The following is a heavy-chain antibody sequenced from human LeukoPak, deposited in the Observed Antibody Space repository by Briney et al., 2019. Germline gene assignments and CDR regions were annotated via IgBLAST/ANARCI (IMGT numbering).Heavy chain of an antibody. D-gene: IGHD3-22*01. CDR3: AKAHWLAQVYDSSGYYYEVPLDY. V-gene: IGHV3-23*01. CDR2: ISGSGGST. J-gene: IGHJ4*02. CDR1: GLTLSNYA. Sequence: QSGGSLRLSCAVSGLTLSNYAMSWVRQAPGKGLEWVSAISGSGGSTYYADSVKGRFTISRDNSKNTLYLQMNSLIAEDTAVYYCAKAHWLAQVYDSSGYYYEVPLDYWGQGTLVTVSS.